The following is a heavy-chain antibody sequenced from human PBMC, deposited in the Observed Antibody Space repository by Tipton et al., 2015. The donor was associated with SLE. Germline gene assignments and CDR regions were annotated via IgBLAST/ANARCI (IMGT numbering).Heavy chain of an antibody. CDR3: ARVALSGSSYGLDYLDY. CDR1: GYTFTSYG. V-gene: IGHV1-18*01. J-gene: IGHJ4*02. D-gene: IGHD5-18*01. Sequence: QLVQSGAEVKKPGASVKVSCKASGYTFTSYGISWVRQAPGQGLEWMGWISAYHVNTNYAQKLQGRVTRTKDTSTSTAYMELGTLRTDDTAVYCCARVALSGSSYGLDYLDYWGQGPLVTVSS. CDR2: ISAYHVNT.